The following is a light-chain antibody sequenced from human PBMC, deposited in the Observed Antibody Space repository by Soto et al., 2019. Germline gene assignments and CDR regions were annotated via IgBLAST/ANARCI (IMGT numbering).Light chain of an antibody. CDR1: SSNIGSNT. V-gene: IGLV1-44*01. CDR3: ASWDDSLNAWV. Sequence: QSVLTQPPSASGTPGQWVTISCSGSSSNIGSNTVHWYQQLPGTAPRLLIYNNNQRPSGVPDRLSASKSGTSASLALTEVQSEDEADYYCASWDDSLNAWVFGGGTKVTVL. J-gene: IGLJ3*02. CDR2: NNN.